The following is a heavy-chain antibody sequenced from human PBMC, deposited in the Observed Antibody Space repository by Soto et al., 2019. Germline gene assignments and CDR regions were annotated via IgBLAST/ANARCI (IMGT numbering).Heavy chain of an antibody. CDR2: ISGSGVST. J-gene: IGHJ6*02. D-gene: IGHD7-27*01. V-gene: IGHV3-23*01. CDR3: AKSKGKTGQYYYGMDV. Sequence: GGSLRLSCAASGFTFSSYAMSWVRQAPGKGLEWVSAISGSGVSTYYADSVKGRFTISRDNSKNTLYLQMNSLRAEDTAVYYCAKSKGKTGQYYYGMDVWGQGTTVTVYS. CDR1: GFTFSSYA.